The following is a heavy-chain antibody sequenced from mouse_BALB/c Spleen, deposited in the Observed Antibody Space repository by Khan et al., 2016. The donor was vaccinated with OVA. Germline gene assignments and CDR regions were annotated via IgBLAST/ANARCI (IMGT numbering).Heavy chain of an antibody. J-gene: IGHJ3*01. CDR1: GYTFTDYS. V-gene: IGHV9-2-1*01. CDR2: INTETGEP. D-gene: IGHD1-3*01. CDR3: ARRDDGYNWFAY. Sequence: QIQLVQSGPELKKPGETVKISCKASGYTFTDYSMHWVKQAPGKGLKWMGWINTETGEPTSADDFKGRFAFSLETSASTAFLQINNLKNEDTATYFCARRDDGYNWFAYWGQGTLVTVSA.